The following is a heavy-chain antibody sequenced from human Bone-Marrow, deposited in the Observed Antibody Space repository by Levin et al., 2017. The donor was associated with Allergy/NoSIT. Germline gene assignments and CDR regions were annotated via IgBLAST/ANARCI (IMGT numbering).Heavy chain of an antibody. CDR3: ARDQALYYYYYYMDV. Sequence: SCAASGFTFSDFYMSWIRQAPGKGLEWVSYISRSGHTIYYTDSVKGRFTISRDNAKNSLFLQKNSLRAEDTAVYYCARDQALYYYYYYMDVWGQGTTVTVSS. J-gene: IGHJ6*03. V-gene: IGHV3-11*01. CDR2: ISRSGHTI. CDR1: GFTFSDFY.